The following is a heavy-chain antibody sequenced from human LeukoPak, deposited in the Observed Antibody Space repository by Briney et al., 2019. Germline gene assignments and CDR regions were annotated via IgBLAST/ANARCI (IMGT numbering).Heavy chain of an antibody. J-gene: IGHJ5*02. D-gene: IGHD6-13*01. CDR1: GYTFTAYY. CDR3: ARTDSSSRSPFDP. CDR2: INPNSGGT. V-gene: IGHV1-2*02. Sequence: ASVRVPCKASGYTFTAYYRHWVRQAPGQGLEWMGWINPNSGGTNYAQKFQGRVTMTRDTSISTAYMELSRLRSDDTAVYYCARTDSSSRSPFDPWGQGTLVTVSS.